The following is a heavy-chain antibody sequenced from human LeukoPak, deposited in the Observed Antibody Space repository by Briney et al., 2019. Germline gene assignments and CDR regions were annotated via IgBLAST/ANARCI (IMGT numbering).Heavy chain of an antibody. J-gene: IGHJ5*02. Sequence: GGSLRLSCAASGFTFSSYAMSWVRQAPGKGLEWVSAISGSGGSTYYADSVKGRFTISSDNSKNTLYLQMNSLRAEDTAVYYCAKLSSRAVADILTPWGQGTLVTVSS. CDR1: GFTFSSYA. V-gene: IGHV3-23*01. CDR3: AKLSSRAVADILTP. D-gene: IGHD3-9*01. CDR2: ISGSGGST.